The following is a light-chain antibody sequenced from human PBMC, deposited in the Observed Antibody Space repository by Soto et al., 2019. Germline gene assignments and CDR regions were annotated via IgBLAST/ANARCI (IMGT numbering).Light chain of an antibody. J-gene: IGKJ2*01. CDR1: QSVNSN. Sequence: EIVMTQSPATLSLSPGERATLSCRASQSVNSNLAWYQQKAGQAPRLLIYGTSTRATGIPARFSGSGSGTDFTLTISSLQFEDFAVYYCQQRNIWPPGTFGQGTKLEIK. CDR2: GTS. V-gene: IGKV3-15*01. CDR3: QQRNIWPPGT.